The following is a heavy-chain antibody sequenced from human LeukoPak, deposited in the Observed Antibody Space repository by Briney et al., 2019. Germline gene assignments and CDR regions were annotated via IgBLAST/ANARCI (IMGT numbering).Heavy chain of an antibody. V-gene: IGHV3-23*01. J-gene: IGHJ5*02. CDR3: ARHDWFDP. Sequence: AGGSLRLSCAASGFTFSSYAMSWVRQAPGRGLEWVSAISGSGGSTYYADSVKGRFSISRDNSENTLYLQMNSLRVEDTAVYYCARHDWFDPWGRGTLVTVSS. CDR1: GFTFSSYA. CDR2: ISGSGGST.